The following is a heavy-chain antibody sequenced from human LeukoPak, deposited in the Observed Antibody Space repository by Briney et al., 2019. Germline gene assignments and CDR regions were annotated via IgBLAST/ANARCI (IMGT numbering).Heavy chain of an antibody. CDR1: GFTFSSYA. CDR2: ISGSGGST. J-gene: IGHJ6*02. Sequence: PGGSLRLSCAASGFTFSSYAMSWVRQAPGKGLEWVSAISGSGGSTYYADSVKGRFTISRDNSKNTLHLQMNSLRAEDTAVYYCAKVGSAGAKYYYYYGMDVWGQGTTVTVSS. D-gene: IGHD1-26*01. CDR3: AKVGSAGAKYYYYYGMDV. V-gene: IGHV3-23*01.